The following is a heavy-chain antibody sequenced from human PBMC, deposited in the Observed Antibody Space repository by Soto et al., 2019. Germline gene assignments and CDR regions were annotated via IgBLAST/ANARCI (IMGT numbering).Heavy chain of an antibody. J-gene: IGHJ4*02. V-gene: IGHV1-58*02. Sequence: QMQLVQSGPEVKKPGTSVKVSCKASGFTFTSSAMQWVRQARGQRLEWIGWIVVGSGHTNYAQKFQERVTITRDMSTSTADMELSSLRSEATAVYYCAADSRYCSGGNCEDYWGQGTLVTVSS. CDR2: IVVGSGHT. CDR1: GFTFTSSA. CDR3: AADSRYCSGGNCEDY. D-gene: IGHD2-15*01.